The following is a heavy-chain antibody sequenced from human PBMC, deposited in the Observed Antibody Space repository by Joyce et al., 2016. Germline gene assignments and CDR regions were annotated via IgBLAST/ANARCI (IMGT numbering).Heavy chain of an antibody. CDR3: AKDFGSGYYSLDY. J-gene: IGHJ4*02. Sequence: EVQLVESGGALVQPGGSLRLSCAASGYTFSSYAMNWVRQAPGKGLEWVSFSSSTSRTISYADSVKGRFTVSRDNAKNSLYLQMNSLRDEDTAVYYCAKDFGSGYYSLDYWGQGTLVTVSS. D-gene: IGHD3-22*01. CDR2: SSSTSRTI. V-gene: IGHV3-48*02. CDR1: GYTFSSYA.